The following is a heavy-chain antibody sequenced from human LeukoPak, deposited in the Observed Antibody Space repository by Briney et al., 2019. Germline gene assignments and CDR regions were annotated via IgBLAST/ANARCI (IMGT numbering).Heavy chain of an antibody. V-gene: IGHV1-2*02. J-gene: IGHJ4*02. CDR3: AKSSRPVTAMAFFDY. Sequence: ASVKVSCKASGYTFTGYYMHWVRQAPGQGLEWMGWIDPNNGGTKYAQKFQGRVTMTRDTSISTAYVELSRPRSDDTAVYYCAKSSRPVTAMAFFDYWGQGTLVTVSS. CDR1: GYTFTGYY. CDR2: IDPNNGGT. D-gene: IGHD5-18*01.